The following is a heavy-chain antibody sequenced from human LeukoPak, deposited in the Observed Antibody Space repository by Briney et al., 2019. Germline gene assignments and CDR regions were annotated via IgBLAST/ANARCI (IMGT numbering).Heavy chain of an antibody. Sequence: GGSLRLSCAASGFTFSSYAMNWVRQAPGKGLEWVSAISGSGGTTYYADSVKGRFTISRDNSKNTLSLHMNTLRAEDTAVYYCAKDLLQTFFFDSSGYYSDAFGMWGQGTMVTVSP. D-gene: IGHD3-22*01. V-gene: IGHV3-23*01. J-gene: IGHJ3*02. CDR2: ISGSGGTT. CDR3: AKDLLQTFFFDSSGYYSDAFGM. CDR1: GFTFSSYA.